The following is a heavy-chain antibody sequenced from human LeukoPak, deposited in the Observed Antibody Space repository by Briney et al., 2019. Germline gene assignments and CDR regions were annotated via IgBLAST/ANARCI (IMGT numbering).Heavy chain of an antibody. V-gene: IGHV4-39*07. J-gene: IGHJ4*02. CDR2: IFYSGST. CDR1: SGSISTSNYY. Sequence: SETLSLTCTVSSGSISTSNYYWGWVRQPPGKALEWIGNIFYSGSTYYSPSLKSRVTISVDTSKNQFSLKLSSVTAADTAVYYCARAGSGGPDFGWGQGTLVTVSS. D-gene: IGHD3-10*01. CDR3: ARAGSGGPDFG.